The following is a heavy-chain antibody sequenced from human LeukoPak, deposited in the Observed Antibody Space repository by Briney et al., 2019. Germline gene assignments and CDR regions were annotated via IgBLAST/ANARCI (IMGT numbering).Heavy chain of an antibody. D-gene: IGHD3-10*01. CDR2: IYHSGST. CDR3: ARDRGPRITMVRGVISPYFDY. CDR1: GYSISSGYY. Sequence: SETLSLTCAVSGYSISSGYYWGWIRQPPGKGLEWIGSIYHSGSTYYNPSLKSRVIISVDTSKNQFSLKLSSVTAADTAVYYCARDRGPRITMVRGVISPYFDYWGQGTLVTVSS. J-gene: IGHJ4*02. V-gene: IGHV4-38-2*02.